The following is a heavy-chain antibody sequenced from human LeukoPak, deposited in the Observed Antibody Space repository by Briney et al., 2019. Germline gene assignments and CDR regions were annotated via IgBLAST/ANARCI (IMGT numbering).Heavy chain of an antibody. Sequence: ASVKVSCKASGYTFTGYYMHWVRQAPGQGLEWMGRIIPIFGTANYAQKFQGRVTITTDESTSTACMELSSLRSEDTAVYYCARNERLTPYDAFDIWGQGTMVTVSS. CDR1: GYTFTGYY. CDR3: ARNERLTPYDAFDI. D-gene: IGHD1-1*01. V-gene: IGHV1-69*05. J-gene: IGHJ3*02. CDR2: IIPIFGTA.